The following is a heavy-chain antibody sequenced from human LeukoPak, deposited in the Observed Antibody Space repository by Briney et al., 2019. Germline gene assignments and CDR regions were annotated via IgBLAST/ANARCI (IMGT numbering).Heavy chain of an antibody. CDR1: GFTFSNAW. Sequence: GGSLRLSCAASGFTFSNAWMSWVRQAPGKGLEWVGRIKSKTEGGTTEYAARVKGRFTIPRDDSKNTLYLQMNSLKTEDTAVYYCTTMYYDFWSGYQYYFDYWGQGTLVTVSS. J-gene: IGHJ4*02. V-gene: IGHV3-15*01. CDR3: TTMYYDFWSGYQYYFDY. CDR2: IKSKTEGGTT. D-gene: IGHD3-3*01.